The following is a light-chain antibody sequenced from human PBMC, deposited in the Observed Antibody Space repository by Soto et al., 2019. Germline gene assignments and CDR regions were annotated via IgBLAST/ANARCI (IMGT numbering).Light chain of an antibody. CDR1: QSISIW. J-gene: IGKJ2*03. V-gene: IGKV1-5*01. CDR2: DAS. CDR3: QQYNSFSPYS. Sequence: DIQMTQSPSTLSASIGDRVSITCRASQSISIWLAWYQQKPGEAPKLLIYDASTLYSGVPSRFSGSRSGTEFTLTISGLQPDDFASYYCQQYNSFSPYSFGQGTKLEI.